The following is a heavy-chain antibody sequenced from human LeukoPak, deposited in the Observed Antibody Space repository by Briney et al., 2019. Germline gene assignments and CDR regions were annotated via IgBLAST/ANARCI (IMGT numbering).Heavy chain of an antibody. Sequence: PSQTLSLTCTVSGGSISSGDYYWSWIRQPPGKGLEWIGYIYYSGSTNYNPSLKSRVTISVDTSKNQFSLKLSSVTAADTAVYYCARDSSSSAYHFDYWGQGTLVTVSS. J-gene: IGHJ4*02. CDR1: GGSISSGDYY. D-gene: IGHD6-6*01. V-gene: IGHV4-61*08. CDR2: IYYSGST. CDR3: ARDSSSSAYHFDY.